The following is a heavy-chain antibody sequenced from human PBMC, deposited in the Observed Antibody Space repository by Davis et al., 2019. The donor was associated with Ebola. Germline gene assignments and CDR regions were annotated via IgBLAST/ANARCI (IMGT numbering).Heavy chain of an antibody. D-gene: IGHD6-19*01. CDR1: GGTFSSYA. Sequence: SVKVSCKASGGTFSSYAISWVRQAPGQGLEWMGGIIPIFGTANYAQKFQGRVTITADESTSTAYMELSSLRPEDTAVYYCARAGGIAVAAGEYYYYGMDVWGQGTTVTVSS. J-gene: IGHJ6*02. CDR3: ARAGGIAVAAGEYYYYGMDV. CDR2: IIPIFGTA. V-gene: IGHV1-69*13.